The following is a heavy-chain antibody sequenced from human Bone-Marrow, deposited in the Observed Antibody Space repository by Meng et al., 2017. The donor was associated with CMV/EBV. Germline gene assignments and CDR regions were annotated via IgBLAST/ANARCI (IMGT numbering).Heavy chain of an antibody. CDR2: IISSRSYI. V-gene: IGHV3-21*01. Sequence: GGSLRLSCAATGFTFSSYSMNWVRQAPGKGLEWVSSIISSRSYIYYADSVKGRFTISSDNDKNSLYLQMNGLPDEDTAVYYCARSSIASRVLPWGQGTLVTVSS. CDR1: GFTFSSYS. D-gene: IGHD6-6*01. J-gene: IGHJ5*02. CDR3: ARSSIASRVLP.